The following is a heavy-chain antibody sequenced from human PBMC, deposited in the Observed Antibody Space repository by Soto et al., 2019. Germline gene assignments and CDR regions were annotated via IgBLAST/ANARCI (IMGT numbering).Heavy chain of an antibody. CDR3: ARLGAIQLQIVWGMDV. Sequence: QVQLVQSGAEVKKPGSSVKVSCKASGGTFSSYAISWVRQAPGQGLEWMGGIIPIFGTANYAQKFQGRVTITPDKSSSTAYMELSSLRSEDTAVYSCARLGAIQLQIVWGMDVWGQGTTVTVSS. CDR2: IIPIFGTA. J-gene: IGHJ6*02. V-gene: IGHV1-69*06. D-gene: IGHD3-16*01. CDR1: GGTFSSYA.